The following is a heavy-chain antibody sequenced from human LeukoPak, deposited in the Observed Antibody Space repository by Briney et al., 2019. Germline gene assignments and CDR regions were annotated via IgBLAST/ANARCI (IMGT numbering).Heavy chain of an antibody. Sequence: ASVKVSCKASGYTFTSYGISWVRQAPGQGLEWMGWISAYNGNTNYAQKLQGRVTMTTDTSTSTAYMELRSLRSDDTAVYYCARDSSRSYYGSGSPTFDYWGQGTLVTVSS. J-gene: IGHJ4*02. CDR3: ARDSSRSYYGSGSPTFDY. D-gene: IGHD3-10*01. CDR1: GYTFTSYG. V-gene: IGHV1-18*01. CDR2: ISAYNGNT.